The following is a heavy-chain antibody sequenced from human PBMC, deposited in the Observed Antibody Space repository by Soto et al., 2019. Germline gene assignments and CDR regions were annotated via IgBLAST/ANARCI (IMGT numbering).Heavy chain of an antibody. V-gene: IGHV1-18*01. D-gene: IGHD3-3*01. Sequence: ASVKVSCKASGYTFTSYGISWVRQAPGQGLEWMGWISAYNGNTNYAQKLQGRVTMTTDTSTSTAYMELRSLRSDDTAVYYCARDRGGSGFLEGDYYYYGMDVWGQGTTVTVSS. CDR3: ARDRGGSGFLEGDYYYYGMDV. CDR2: ISAYNGNT. J-gene: IGHJ6*02. CDR1: GYTFTSYG.